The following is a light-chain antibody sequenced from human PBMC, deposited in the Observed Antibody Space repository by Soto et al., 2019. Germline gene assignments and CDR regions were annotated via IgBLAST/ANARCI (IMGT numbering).Light chain of an antibody. CDR1: QIVSSSY. CDR2: RAS. CDR3: QQYGSSPDT. Sequence: EIVLTQSPGTLSLSPGERATLSCRASQIVSSSYLAWYQQKPGQAPRLLIYRASSRATGIPDRFSGSGSGTDFTLTISRLEPEDFAVYYCQQYGSSPDTFGQGTRLEIK. J-gene: IGKJ5*01. V-gene: IGKV3-20*01.